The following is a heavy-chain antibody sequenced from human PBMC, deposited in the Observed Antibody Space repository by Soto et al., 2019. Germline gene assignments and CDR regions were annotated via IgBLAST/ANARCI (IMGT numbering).Heavy chain of an antibody. CDR3: ARSYTPGLVLWFGASDV. V-gene: IGHV4-59*01. CDR2: IYYSGST. CDR1: GGSISSYY. Sequence: LSLTCTVSGGSISSYYWSWIRQPPGKGLEWIGYIYYSGSTNYNPSLKSRVTISVDTSKNQFSLKLSSVTAADTAVYYCARSYTPGLVLWFGASDVWGQGTTVTVSS. J-gene: IGHJ6*02. D-gene: IGHD3-10*01.